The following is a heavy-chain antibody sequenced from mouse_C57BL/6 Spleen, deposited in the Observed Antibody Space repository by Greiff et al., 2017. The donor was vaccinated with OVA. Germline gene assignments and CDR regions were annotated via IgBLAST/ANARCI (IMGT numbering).Heavy chain of an antibody. D-gene: IGHD1-1*01. CDR3: ARRDYGSSWYFDV. J-gene: IGHJ1*03. CDR1: GYTFTDYN. CDR2: INPNNGGT. Sequence: EVKLQQSGPELVKPGASVKIPCKASGYTFTDYNMDWVKQSHGKSLEWIGDINPNNGGTIYNQKFKGKATLTVDKSSSTAYMELRSLTSEDTAVYYCARRDYGSSWYFDVWGTGTTVTVSS. V-gene: IGHV1-18*01.